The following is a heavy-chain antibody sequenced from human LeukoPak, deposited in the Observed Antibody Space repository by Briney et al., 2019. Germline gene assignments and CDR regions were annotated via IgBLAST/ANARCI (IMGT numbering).Heavy chain of an antibody. CDR3: ARDRVKWIQLWLAHHDAFDI. V-gene: IGHV1-2*02. D-gene: IGHD5-18*01. J-gene: IGHJ3*02. Sequence: GASVKVSCKASGYTFTGYYMHWVRQAPGQGLEWMGWINPNSGGTNYAQKFQGRVTMTRDTSISTAYMELSRLRSDDTAVYYCARDRVKWIQLWLAHHDAFDIWGQGTMVTVSS. CDR2: INPNSGGT. CDR1: GYTFTGYY.